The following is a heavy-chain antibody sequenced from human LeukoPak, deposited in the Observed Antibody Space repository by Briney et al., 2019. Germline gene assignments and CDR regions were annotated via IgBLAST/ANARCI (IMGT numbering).Heavy chain of an antibody. Sequence: PGGSLRLSCAASGFTVSSNYMSWVRQAPGKGLEWVSVIYRGGETYYADSVKGRFTISRDNAKNSLYLQMNSLRGEDTAVYYCASRGYSSGSDAFDIWGQGTMVTVSS. CDR3: ASRGYSSGSDAFDI. J-gene: IGHJ3*02. CDR1: GFTVSSNY. D-gene: IGHD6-19*01. CDR2: IYRGGET. V-gene: IGHV3-53*05.